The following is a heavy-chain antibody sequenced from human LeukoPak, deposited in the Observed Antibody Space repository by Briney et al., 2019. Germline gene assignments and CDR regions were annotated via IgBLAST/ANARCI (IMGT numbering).Heavy chain of an antibody. V-gene: IGHV3-30-3*01. CDR1: GFTFSSYA. CDR3: AKAGDGVYSSWYYDY. Sequence: GGSLRLSCAASGFTFSSYAMHWVRQAPGKGLEWVAIISDDGSNEYYADSVKGRFTISRDNAKNSLYLQMNSLRAEDTAVYYCAKAGDGVYSSWYYDYWGQGSLVTVSS. D-gene: IGHD6-13*01. J-gene: IGHJ4*02. CDR2: ISDDGSNE.